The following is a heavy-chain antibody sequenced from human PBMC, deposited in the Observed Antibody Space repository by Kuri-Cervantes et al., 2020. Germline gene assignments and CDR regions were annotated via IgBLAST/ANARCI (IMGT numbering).Heavy chain of an antibody. V-gene: IGHV4-61*01. CDR2: IYYSGST. D-gene: IGHD6-19*01. CDR1: GGSVSSGSYN. Sequence: ESLKISCTVSGGSVSSGSYNWSWIRQPPGKGLEWIGYIYYSGSTNYNPSLKSRVTISVDTSKNQFSLKLSSVTATDTAVYYCARVSIAVAGVIDYWGQGTLVTVSS. J-gene: IGHJ4*02. CDR3: ARVSIAVAGVIDY.